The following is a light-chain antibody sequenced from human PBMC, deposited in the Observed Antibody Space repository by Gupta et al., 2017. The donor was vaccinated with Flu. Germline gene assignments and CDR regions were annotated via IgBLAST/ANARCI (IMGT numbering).Light chain of an antibody. J-gene: IGKJ4*01. CDR2: NAF. Sequence: PSSLSASVGDRVTITCRASQNISNYLNWYQQKPGKAPKLMIYNAFSLQSGVPSRFSGSGSGTDFTLTISSLQPEDFATYYCQQSFSTPLTFGGGTKVEIK. V-gene: IGKV1-39*01. CDR1: QNISNY. CDR3: QQSFSTPLT.